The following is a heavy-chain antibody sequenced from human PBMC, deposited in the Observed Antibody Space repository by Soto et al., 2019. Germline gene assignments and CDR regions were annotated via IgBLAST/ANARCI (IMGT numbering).Heavy chain of an antibody. J-gene: IGHJ4*02. D-gene: IGHD2-2*01. V-gene: IGHV3-48*01. CDR1: GFDFNSYS. Sequence: EVQLVESGGGLVQPGGSLRLSCVASGFDFNSYSMNWVRQAPGKGLEWISYINSGSTSVFYADSVKGRFTISRDNAKNSLYLQMNSVGAEDTAVYYCTSSASPAAYWGQGTLVTVSS. CDR3: TSSASPAAY. CDR2: INSGSTSV.